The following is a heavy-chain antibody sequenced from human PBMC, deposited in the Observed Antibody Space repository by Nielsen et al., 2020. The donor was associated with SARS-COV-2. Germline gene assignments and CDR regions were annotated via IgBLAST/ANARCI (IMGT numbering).Heavy chain of an antibody. J-gene: IGHJ3*02. CDR3: ARDGLGYCSSTSCQDAFDI. CDR1: GVSISSYY. CDR2: IYYSGST. V-gene: IGHV4-59*01. Sequence: SETLSLTCTVSGVSISSYYWSWIRQPPGKGLEWIGYIYYSGSTNYNPSLKSRVTISVDTSKNQFSLKLSSVTAADTAVYYCARDGLGYCSSTSCQDAFDIWGQGTMVTVSS. D-gene: IGHD2-2*01.